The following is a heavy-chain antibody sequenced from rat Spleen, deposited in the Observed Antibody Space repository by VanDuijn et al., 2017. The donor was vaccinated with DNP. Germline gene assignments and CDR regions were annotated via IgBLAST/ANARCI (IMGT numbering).Heavy chain of an antibody. J-gene: IGHJ4*01. CDR2: ISYDGSST. Sequence: EVQLVESGGDLVQPGRSLKVSCVASGFTFSDYYMAWVRQAPKKGLEWVASISYDGSSTDYRDSVKGRFTISRDNAKNSLYLQMDSLRSEDTATYYCTSPVPSGHYVMDAWGQGTSVTVSS. V-gene: IGHV5-7*01. D-gene: IGHD4-3*01. CDR1: GFTFSDYY. CDR3: TSPVPSGHYVMDA.